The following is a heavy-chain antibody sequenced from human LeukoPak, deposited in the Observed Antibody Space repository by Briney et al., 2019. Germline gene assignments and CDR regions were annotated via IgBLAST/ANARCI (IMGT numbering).Heavy chain of an antibody. CDR2: ISGSGGST. CDR1: GFTFTSFG. CDR3: AKASRFGYSYGPREYFYYMDV. V-gene: IGHV3-23*01. J-gene: IGHJ6*03. D-gene: IGHD5-18*01. Sequence: GGSLRLSCAASGFTFTSFGMSWVRQAPGKGLEWVSTISGSGGSTYYADSVKGRFTISRDNSKNTLYLQMNTLRAEDTAVYYCAKASRFGYSYGPREYFYYMDVWGKGTTVTISS.